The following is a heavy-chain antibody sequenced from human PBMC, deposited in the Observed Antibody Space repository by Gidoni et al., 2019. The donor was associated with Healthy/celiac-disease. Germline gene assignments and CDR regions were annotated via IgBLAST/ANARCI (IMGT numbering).Heavy chain of an antibody. CDR3: ARDSMGFDY. CDR2: ISYDGSNK. V-gene: IGHV3-30-3*01. D-gene: IGHD1-26*01. Sequence: QVQLVESGGGVVQPGRSLRLSCAASGFTFRSYAMHWVRQAPGKGLEWVAVISYDGSNKYYADSVKGRFTISRDNSKNTLYLQMNSLRAEDTAVYYCARDSMGFDYWGQGTLVTVSS. J-gene: IGHJ4*02. CDR1: GFTFRSYA.